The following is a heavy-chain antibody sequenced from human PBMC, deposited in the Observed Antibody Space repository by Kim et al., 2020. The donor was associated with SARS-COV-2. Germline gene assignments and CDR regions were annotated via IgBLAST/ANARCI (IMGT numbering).Heavy chain of an antibody. J-gene: IGHJ6*02. CDR2: IIPIFGTA. V-gene: IGHV1-69*13. CDR3: ALREGGIVVVPAAIFGGMDV. CDR1: GGTFSSYA. Sequence: SVKVSCKASGGTFSSYAISWVRQAPGQGLEWMGGIIPIFGTANYAQKFQGRVTITADESTSTAYMELSSLRSEDTAVYYCALREGGIVVVPAAIFGGMDVWGQGTTVTVSS. D-gene: IGHD2-2*02.